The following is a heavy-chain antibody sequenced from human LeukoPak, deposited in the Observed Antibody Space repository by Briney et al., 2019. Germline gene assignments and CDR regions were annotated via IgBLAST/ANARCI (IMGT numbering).Heavy chain of an antibody. Sequence: GESPKISRKSSGYSFPSYWIDWVRQMPGKGLEWMVIIYPGDSDTRYSRSFQGQVTISADKSISTAYLQWSSLKASDTAMYYCARQIYSSSTFDYWGQGTLVTVSS. J-gene: IGHJ4*02. D-gene: IGHD6-6*01. CDR2: IYPGDSDT. V-gene: IGHV5-51*01. CDR1: GYSFPSYW. CDR3: ARQIYSSSTFDY.